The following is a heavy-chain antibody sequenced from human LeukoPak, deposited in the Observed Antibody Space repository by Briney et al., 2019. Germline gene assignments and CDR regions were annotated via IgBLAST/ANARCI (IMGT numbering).Heavy chain of an antibody. Sequence: SCKASGGTFSSYAMSWVRQAPGKGLEWVSAISGSGGSTYYADSVKGRFTISRDNSKNTLYLQMNSLRAEDTAVYYCAKDGDFWSGYWPGDTYYYYGMDVWGQGTTVTVSS. J-gene: IGHJ6*02. CDR1: GGTFSSYA. CDR2: ISGSGGST. D-gene: IGHD3-3*01. CDR3: AKDGDFWSGYWPGDTYYYYGMDV. V-gene: IGHV3-23*01.